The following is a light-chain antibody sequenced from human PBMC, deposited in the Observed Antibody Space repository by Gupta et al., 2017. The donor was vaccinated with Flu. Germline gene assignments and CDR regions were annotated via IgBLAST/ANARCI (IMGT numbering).Light chain of an antibody. CDR1: QNINNF. V-gene: IGKV3-11*01. CDR2: DAS. Sequence: VLTQSPATVSVSPGQRATLSCRASQNINNFLTWYQQKPGQAPRLLIYDASNRDTGVPARFSGSGSGKDVTLTINNREQDDFAVYYCQQRSDWPRFTFGHGTKVDF. J-gene: IGKJ3*01. CDR3: QQRSDWPRFT.